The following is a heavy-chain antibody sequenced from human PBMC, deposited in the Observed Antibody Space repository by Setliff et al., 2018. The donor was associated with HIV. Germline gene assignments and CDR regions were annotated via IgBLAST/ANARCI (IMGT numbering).Heavy chain of an antibody. Sequence: SETLSLTCAVHGGSLSGFYWTWIRQPPGKGLEWIGEIKHGGNANYNPSLKSRVTISVDGSTNQFSLKLGSVTAADAAVYYCTRGAYCGGASCSLTRFDPWGQGTLGTVS. D-gene: IGHD2-15*01. J-gene: IGHJ5*02. CDR2: IKHGGNA. CDR1: GGSLSGFY. CDR3: TRGAYCGGASCSLTRFDP. V-gene: IGHV4-34*01.